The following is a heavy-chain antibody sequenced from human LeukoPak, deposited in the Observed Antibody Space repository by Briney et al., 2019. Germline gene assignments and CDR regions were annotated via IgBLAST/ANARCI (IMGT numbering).Heavy chain of an antibody. J-gene: IGHJ3*01. CDR2: IYYSGNT. Sequence: SETLSLTCTVSGGSMNNYYWTWIRQPPGKGLEWIRYIYYSGNTNYNPSLESRVTISIDTSKNQFSLRMSSVTAADTAVYYCARLRSQWLGNDAFDVWGQGTMVTVSS. CDR3: ARLRSQWLGNDAFDV. D-gene: IGHD6-19*01. CDR1: GGSMNNYY. V-gene: IGHV4-59*08.